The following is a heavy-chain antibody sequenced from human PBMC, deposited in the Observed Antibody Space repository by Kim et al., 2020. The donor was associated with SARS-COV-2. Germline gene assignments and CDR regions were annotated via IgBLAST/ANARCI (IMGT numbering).Heavy chain of an antibody. D-gene: IGHD6-19*01. CDR1: GYTFTSYA. V-gene: IGHV1-3*01. CDR2: INAGNGNT. J-gene: IGHJ4*02. Sequence: ASVKVSCKASGYTFTSYAMHWVRQAPGQRLEWMGWINAGNGNTKYSQKFQGRVTITRDTSASTAYMELSSLRSEDTAVYYCARDRRPSGAVAGVDYWGQGTLVTVSS. CDR3: ARDRRPSGAVAGVDY.